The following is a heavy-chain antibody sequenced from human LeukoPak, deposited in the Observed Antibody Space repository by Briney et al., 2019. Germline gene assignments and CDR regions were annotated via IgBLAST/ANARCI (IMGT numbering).Heavy chain of an antibody. J-gene: IGHJ4*02. D-gene: IGHD3-22*01. CDR3: ARYDSSGYCPFDY. Sequence: GGSLRLSCAASEFTFSSYSMNWVRQAPGKGLEWVSSISSSSSYIYYADSVKGRFTISRDNAKNSLYLQMNSLRAEDTAVYYCARYDSSGYCPFDYWGQGTLVTVSS. CDR1: EFTFSSYS. CDR2: ISSSSSYI. V-gene: IGHV3-21*01.